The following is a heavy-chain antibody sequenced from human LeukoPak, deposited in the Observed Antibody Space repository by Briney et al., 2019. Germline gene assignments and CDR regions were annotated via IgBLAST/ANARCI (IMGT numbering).Heavy chain of an antibody. D-gene: IGHD3-10*01. CDR3: ARLRVRGVIGAFDI. V-gene: IGHV1-69*13. CDR2: IIPIFGTA. CDR1: GGTFSSYA. J-gene: IGHJ3*02. Sequence: SVKVSCKASGGTFSSYAISWVRQAPGQGLEWMGGIIPIFGTANYAQKFQGRVTITADESTSTAYMELSSLRSEDTAVYYCARLRVRGVIGAFDIWGQGTMVTVSS.